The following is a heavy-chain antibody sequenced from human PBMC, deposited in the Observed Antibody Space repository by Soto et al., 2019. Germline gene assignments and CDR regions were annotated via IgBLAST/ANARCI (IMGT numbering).Heavy chain of an antibody. J-gene: IGHJ2*01. V-gene: IGHV3-23*01. CDR2: ISNTGGST. Sequence: GGSLRLSCTASGFGFRNYAMSWVRQAPGKGLEWVSAISNTGGSTYYADSVKGRFTISRDNSRDTLYLQMGSLRVEDTAVYYCAKPEGGAWALKGVRYFDFWGRGTLVTVSS. CDR3: AKPEGGAWALKGVRYFDF. CDR1: GFGFRNYA. D-gene: IGHD3-16*01.